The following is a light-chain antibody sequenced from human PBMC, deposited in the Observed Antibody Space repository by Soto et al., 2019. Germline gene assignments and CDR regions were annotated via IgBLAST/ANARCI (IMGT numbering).Light chain of an antibody. J-gene: IGLJ2*01. CDR2: DNN. Sequence: QSALTQPPSVSAAPGQKVTISCSGSSSNIGDNYASWYQQLPGTAPKLLIYDNNKRPSGIPDRFSGSKSGTSATLGITGLQTGDEADYYCGAWDSSLSAGLFGGGTKLTVL. CDR3: GAWDSSLSAGL. V-gene: IGLV1-51*01. CDR1: SSNIGDNY.